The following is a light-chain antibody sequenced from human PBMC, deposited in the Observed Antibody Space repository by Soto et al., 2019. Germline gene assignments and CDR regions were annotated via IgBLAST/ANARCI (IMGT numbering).Light chain of an antibody. CDR1: QTISNY. CDR3: QQSHSPPPT. Sequence: DIQLTQSPSPLSASVGDRVTITCRAGQTISNYLNWYQQKPGQAPKLLISATFSLQSGVPPRFSGGGSGTEFTLTISSLQPEDFATYYCQQSHSPPPTFGQGTKVEIK. V-gene: IGKV1-39*01. J-gene: IGKJ1*01. CDR2: ATF.